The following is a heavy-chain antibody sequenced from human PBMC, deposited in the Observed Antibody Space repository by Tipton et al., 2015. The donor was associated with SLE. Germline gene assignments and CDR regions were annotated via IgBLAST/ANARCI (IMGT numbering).Heavy chain of an antibody. D-gene: IGHD2-2*01. J-gene: IGHJ4*02. CDR2: IDPSSHIK. CDR3: AIESGYCSCDSCYGADY. Sequence: QVQLVQSGAEVKKPGASVKVSCKASGYTFTSYYRHWVRQAPGQGLEWMGRIDPSSHIKPYAQKFQVRVTMTRDTSTSTFYMELSGLKPDDTAVYYCAIESGYCSCDSCYGADYWGEVTLITVSS. CDR1: GYTFTSYY. V-gene: IGHV1-46*01.